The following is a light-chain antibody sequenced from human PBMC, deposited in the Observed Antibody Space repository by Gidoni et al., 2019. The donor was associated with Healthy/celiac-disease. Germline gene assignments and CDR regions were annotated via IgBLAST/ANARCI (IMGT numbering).Light chain of an antibody. Sequence: EIVLTQSPGTLSSSPGERATLPCRASQNVSSSYLAWYQQKPGQAPRLLIYGASSGATVTPDRCSGSGSGTDFTLTISMLEAENFAVYCCQQYGSSLMYTFGQGTKLEIK. V-gene: IGKV3-20*01. CDR1: QNVSSSY. J-gene: IGKJ2*01. CDR3: QQYGSSLMYT. CDR2: GAS.